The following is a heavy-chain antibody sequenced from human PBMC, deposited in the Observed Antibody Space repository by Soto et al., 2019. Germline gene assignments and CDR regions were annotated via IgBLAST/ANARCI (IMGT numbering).Heavy chain of an antibody. CDR3: AAEPGRGNNAY. V-gene: IGHV1-58*01. D-gene: IGHD5-12*01. Sequence: ASVNVSCKASGFTFTNSAVQWVRQARGQRLEWIGWIGVGSGSPNYAQKFQERVTITRDMSTTTAYMELSSLRSEDTAIYYCAAEPGRGNNAYWGQGNMVNVSA. J-gene: IGHJ4*02. CDR2: IGVGSGSP. CDR1: GFTFTNSA.